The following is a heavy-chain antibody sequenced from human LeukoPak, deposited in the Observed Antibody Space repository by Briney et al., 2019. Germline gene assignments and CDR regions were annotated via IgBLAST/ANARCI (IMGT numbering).Heavy chain of an antibody. J-gene: IGHJ4*02. V-gene: IGHV4-38-2*01. CDR3: ARRVTIFGVVNFDY. CDR2: IYHSGST. CDR1: GYSISRGYY. Sequence: SETLSLTCAVSGYSISRGYYWGWIRQPPGKGLEWIGSIYHSGSTYYNPSLKSRVTISVDTSKNQFSLKLSSVTAADTAVYYCARRVTIFGVVNFDYWGQGTLVTVSS. D-gene: IGHD3-3*01.